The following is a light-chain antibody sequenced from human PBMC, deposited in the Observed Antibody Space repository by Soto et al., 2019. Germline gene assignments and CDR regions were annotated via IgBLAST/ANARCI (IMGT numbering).Light chain of an antibody. CDR2: DVS. Sequence: QSALTQPRSVSGSPGQSVTISCTGTSSDVGGYNYVSWYQQHPGKAPKLMIYDVSKRPSGVPDRFSGSKSGNTASLTISGLQAEDEAEYYCCSYAGSDTYVVFGGGTKLTVL. V-gene: IGLV2-11*01. CDR1: SSDVGGYNY. J-gene: IGLJ2*01. CDR3: CSYAGSDTYVV.